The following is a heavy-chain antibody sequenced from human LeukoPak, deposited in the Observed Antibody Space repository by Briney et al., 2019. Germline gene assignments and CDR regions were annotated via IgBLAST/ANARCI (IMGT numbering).Heavy chain of an antibody. CDR3: ARVGFSGSYSDAFDI. Sequence: GGSLRLSCAASGFTFDDYGMSWVRQAPGKGPEWVSGINWNGGSTGYADSVKGRFTISRDSAKNSLYLQMNSLRAEDTALYHCARVGFSGSYSDAFDIWGQGTMVTVSS. CDR2: INWNGGST. D-gene: IGHD1-26*01. CDR1: GFTFDDYG. V-gene: IGHV3-20*01. J-gene: IGHJ3*02.